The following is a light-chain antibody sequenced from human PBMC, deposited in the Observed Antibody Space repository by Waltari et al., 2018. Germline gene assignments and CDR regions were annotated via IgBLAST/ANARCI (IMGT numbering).Light chain of an antibody. CDR1: STDVGDYNY. CDR3: CSYSGRSTWV. Sequence: QSALTQPSSVSGSPGPSITISCTGASTDVGDYNYVSWYQQIPGKAPKVIIYDVTKRPSVVSNRFAGSKSGNSASLSISGLQAEDEAHYYCCSYSGRSTWVFGGGTKVTVL. J-gene: IGLJ3*02. V-gene: IGLV2-14*03. CDR2: DVT.